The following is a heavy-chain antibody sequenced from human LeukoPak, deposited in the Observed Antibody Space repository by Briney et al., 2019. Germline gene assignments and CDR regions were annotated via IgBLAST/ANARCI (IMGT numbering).Heavy chain of an antibody. V-gene: IGHV3-23*01. CDR2: ISGSGGAA. CDR3: AKDTAVTSGVWDY. Sequence: GGSLRLSCAASGFTFSSYAMSWVRQAPGKGLEWVSSISGSGGAAYYADSVKGRFTISRDNSKNTLYVQMNSLRAEDTAVYYCAKDTAVTSGVWDYWGQGTLVTVSS. CDR1: GFTFSSYA. D-gene: IGHD2-8*01. J-gene: IGHJ4*02.